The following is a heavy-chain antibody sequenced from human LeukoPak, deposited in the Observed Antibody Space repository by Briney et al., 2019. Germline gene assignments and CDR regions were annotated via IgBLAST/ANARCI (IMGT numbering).Heavy chain of an antibody. CDR2: IYKSGST. D-gene: IGHD3-10*01. Sequence: SQTLSLTSSLSGAAPGGYYWNWIRQSAGPQLEGIGRIYKSGSTNSTSSLKRPVTISVDKSNNQFSLILRSVTAADTAVYYCARGGYYGAGSYPAYDYYYMDVWGKGTTVTVAS. V-gene: IGHV4-4*07. J-gene: IGHJ6*03. CDR1: GAAPGGYY. CDR3: ARGGYYGAGSYPAYDYYYMDV.